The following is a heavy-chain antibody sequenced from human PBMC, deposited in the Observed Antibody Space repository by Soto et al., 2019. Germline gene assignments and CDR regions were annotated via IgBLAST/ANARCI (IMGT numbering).Heavy chain of an antibody. CDR2: IDHSGRT. CDR1: GGSFSGYF. CDR3: ARGTTE. D-gene: IGHD1-1*01. J-gene: IGHJ4*02. V-gene: IGHV4-34*01. Sequence: QVQLQQRGAGLLKPSETLSLTCAVYGGSFSGYFWSWIRQTPGKGLEWIGEIDHSGRTKYTPSLKSRVSISVDTSKNQFSLRLSSVTAADTALYYCARGTTEWGQGTLVTVSS.